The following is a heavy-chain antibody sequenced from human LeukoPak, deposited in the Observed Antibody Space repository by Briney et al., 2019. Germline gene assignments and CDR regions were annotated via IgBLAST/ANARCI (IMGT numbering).Heavy chain of an antibody. CDR2: INPNSGGT. V-gene: IGHV1-2*02. D-gene: IGHD3-3*01. CDR1: GYTFTGYY. CDR3: ARTYDVEAFDI. J-gene: IGHJ3*02. Sequence: ASVKVSCKASGYTFTGYYMHWVRQAPGQGLEWMGLINPNSGGTNYAQKFQGRVTMTRDTSISTAYMELSRLRSDDTAVYYCARTYDVEAFDIWRQGTMVTVSS.